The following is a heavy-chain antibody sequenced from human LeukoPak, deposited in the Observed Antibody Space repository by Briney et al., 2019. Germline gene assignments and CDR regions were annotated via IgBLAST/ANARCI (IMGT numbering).Heavy chain of an antibody. V-gene: IGHV3-11*01. CDR3: ARAGAAAGNDY. Sequence: GGSLRLSCAASGFVFRDHYMSWIRQAPGKGLEWVAYISSDAMNLYYADSVKGRFTISRDNSKNSLYLQMNSLTAEDTAVYYCARAGAAAGNDYWGQGTLVTVSS. CDR2: ISSDAMNL. CDR1: GFVFRDHY. D-gene: IGHD6-13*01. J-gene: IGHJ4*02.